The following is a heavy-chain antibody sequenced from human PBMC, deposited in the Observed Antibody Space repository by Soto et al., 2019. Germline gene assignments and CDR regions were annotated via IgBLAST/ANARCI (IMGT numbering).Heavy chain of an antibody. Sequence: SGPTLVNPTQTLTLTCTFSGFSLSTSGVGVGWIRQPPGKALEWLALIYWDDDKRYSPSLKSRLTITKDTSKSQVVLTMTNMDPVDTATYYCAHTPGGVYDSSGHDAFDIWGQGTMVTVSS. CDR3: AHTPGGVYDSSGHDAFDI. CDR1: GFSLSTSGVG. D-gene: IGHD3-22*01. CDR2: IYWDDDK. V-gene: IGHV2-5*02. J-gene: IGHJ3*02.